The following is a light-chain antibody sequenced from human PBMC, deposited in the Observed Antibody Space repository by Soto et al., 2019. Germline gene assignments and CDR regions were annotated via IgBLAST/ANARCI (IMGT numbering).Light chain of an antibody. V-gene: IGLV2-23*01. J-gene: IGLJ2*01. CDR2: EGS. CDR1: SSDVGSYNL. CDR3: CSYAGSSPYVV. Sequence: QSGLTQPASVSGSPGQSITISCTGTSSDVGSYNLVSWYQQHPGKAPKLMIYEGSKRPSGVSNRFSGSKSGNTASLTISGLQAEDEADYYCCSYAGSSPYVVFGGGTKLTVL.